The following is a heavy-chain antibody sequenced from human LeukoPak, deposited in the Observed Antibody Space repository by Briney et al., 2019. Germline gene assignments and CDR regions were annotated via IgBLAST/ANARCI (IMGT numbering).Heavy chain of an antibody. V-gene: IGHV1-46*01. D-gene: IGHD1-26*01. CDR2: INPSGGST. CDR1: GYTFTSYY. J-gene: IGHJ6*03. Sequence: ASVKVSCKASGYTFTSYYMHWVRQAPGQGLEWMGIINPSGGSTSYAQKFQGRVTMTRDMSTSTVYMELSSLRSEDTAVYYCARVLISEARIYYYMDVWGKGTTVTISS. CDR3: ARVLISEARIYYYMDV.